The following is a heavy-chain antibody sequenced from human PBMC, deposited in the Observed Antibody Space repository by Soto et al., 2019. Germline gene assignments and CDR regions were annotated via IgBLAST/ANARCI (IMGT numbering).Heavy chain of an antibody. V-gene: IGHV3-30*04. CDR2: ISYDGSNK. CDR1: GFTFSSYA. Sequence: GGSLRLSCAASGFTFSSYAMHWVRQAPGKGLEWVAVISYDGSNKYYADSVKGRFTISRDNSKNTLYLQMNSLRAEDTAVYYCARAVTGTTGAFDIWGQGTMVTVSS. J-gene: IGHJ3*02. CDR3: ARAVTGTTGAFDI. D-gene: IGHD1-7*01.